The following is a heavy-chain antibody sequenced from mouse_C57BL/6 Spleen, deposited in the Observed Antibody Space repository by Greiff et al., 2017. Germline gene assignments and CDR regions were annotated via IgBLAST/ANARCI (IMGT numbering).Heavy chain of an antibody. CDR3: TTGQLRPFAY. CDR2: IDPENGDT. D-gene: IGHD3-2*02. Sequence: EVKLMESGAELVRPGASVKLSCTASGFNIKDDYMHWVKQRPEQGLEWIGWIDPENGDTEYASKFQGKATITADTSSNTAYLQLSSLTSEDTAVYYCTTGQLRPFAYWGQGTLVTVSA. CDR1: GFNIKDDY. J-gene: IGHJ3*01. V-gene: IGHV14-4*01.